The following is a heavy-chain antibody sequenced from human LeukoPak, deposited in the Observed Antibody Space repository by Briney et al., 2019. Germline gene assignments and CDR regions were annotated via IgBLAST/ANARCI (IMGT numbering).Heavy chain of an antibody. Sequence: PRGPLSLSCATSGLTFEDRGLSGVRHPPGKGLEWVSRINWNGGRTGYSDSVKGRFTISRDDAKKSVHLQMNSLRVEDTAVYYCVRGEGRGGWFDPWGQGILVTVSS. D-gene: IGHD1-26*01. CDR2: INWNGGRT. J-gene: IGHJ5*02. V-gene: IGHV3-20*04. CDR1: GLTFEDRG. CDR3: VRGEGRGGWFDP.